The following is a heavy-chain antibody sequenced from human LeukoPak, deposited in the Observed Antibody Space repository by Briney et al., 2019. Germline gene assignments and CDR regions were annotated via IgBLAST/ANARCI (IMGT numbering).Heavy chain of an antibody. CDR2: IYPGDSDT. CDR3: ARQPDSSGSPLY. Sequence: LGESLKISCKGSGYIFTSYWIGWVRQMPGKGLEWMGIIYPGDSDTRYSPSFQGQVTISADKYNSTAYLQWSSLKPSDTAMFYCARQPDSSGSPLYWGQGTLVSVSS. V-gene: IGHV5-51*01. J-gene: IGHJ4*02. D-gene: IGHD3-22*01. CDR1: GYIFTSYW.